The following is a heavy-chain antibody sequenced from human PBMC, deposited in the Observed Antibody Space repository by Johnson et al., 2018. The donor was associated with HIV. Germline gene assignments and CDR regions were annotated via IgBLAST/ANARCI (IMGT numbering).Heavy chain of an antibody. Sequence: VQLVESGGGLVQPGGSVRLSCAASGFTFSRYWMSWVRQAPGKGLEWVANIKPDGSEKYYVDSVKGRFTISRGNAQNSLYLQMNTLVAEDTAVYYCASHGTQYCVGGSCYWCRGAFDIWGQGTMVTVSS. J-gene: IGHJ3*02. D-gene: IGHD2-15*01. V-gene: IGHV3-7*01. CDR2: IKPDGSEK. CDR3: ASHGTQYCVGGSCYWCRGAFDI. CDR1: GFTFSRYW.